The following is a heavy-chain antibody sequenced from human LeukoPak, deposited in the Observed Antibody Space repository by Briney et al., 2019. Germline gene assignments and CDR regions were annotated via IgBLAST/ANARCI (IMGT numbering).Heavy chain of an antibody. CDR2: ISGSGDST. CDR1: GFTYSTYS. CDR3: AKYGTDRPWFDS. V-gene: IGHV3-23*01. J-gene: IGHJ5*01. D-gene: IGHD6-6*01. Sequence: PGGSLRLSCAASGFTYSTYSMSWVRQAPGKGLEWVSSISGSGDSTYYAESVKGPITISRDNSKNTLYLQMNSLTVEDTAVYYCAKYGTDRPWFDSWGQGTLVTVSS.